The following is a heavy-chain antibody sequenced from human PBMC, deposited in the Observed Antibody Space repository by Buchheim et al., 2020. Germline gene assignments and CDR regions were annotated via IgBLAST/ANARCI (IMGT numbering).Heavy chain of an antibody. CDR3: AKDGVRYCSSTSCYHYY. V-gene: IGHV3-23*01. Sequence: EVQLLESGGGLVQPGGSLRLSCAASGFTFSSYAMSWVRQAPGKGLEWVSAISGSGGSTYYADSVKGRFTISRDNSKTTLYLQMNSLRAEDTAVYYCAKDGVRYCSSTSCYHYYWGQGTL. J-gene: IGHJ4*02. D-gene: IGHD2-2*01. CDR2: ISGSGGST. CDR1: GFTFSSYA.